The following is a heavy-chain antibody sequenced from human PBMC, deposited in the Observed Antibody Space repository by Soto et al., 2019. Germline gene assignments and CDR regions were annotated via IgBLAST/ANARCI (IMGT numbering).Heavy chain of an antibody. D-gene: IGHD4-4*01. Sequence: EVQLLESGGDLVQPGGSLRLACAASGFSFSSYAMVWVRRAPGKGLEWVSVISARGGSSYFAGSVKGRSTISRDNSKKLLSLEMNCLRAEDTATYLCAYGSIDYSASGDLGGQGTLVLVSS. CDR3: AYGSIDYSASGDL. CDR2: ISARGGSS. J-gene: IGHJ5*02. CDR1: GFSFSSYA. V-gene: IGHV3-23*01.